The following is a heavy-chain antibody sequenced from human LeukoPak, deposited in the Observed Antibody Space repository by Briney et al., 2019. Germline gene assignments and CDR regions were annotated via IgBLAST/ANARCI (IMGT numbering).Heavy chain of an antibody. J-gene: IGHJ4*02. D-gene: IGHD3-10*01. V-gene: IGHV3-74*03. CDR1: GFTFSTYW. CDR2: INGDGSTT. Sequence: GGSLRLSCTASGFTFSTYWTNWVRQSPGKGLVWVALINGDGSTTTHADSVKGRFTISRDNAKNTAYLQMNSLRDEDTAVYFCARDYAGSPDYWGQGTLVTVSA. CDR3: ARDYAGSPDY.